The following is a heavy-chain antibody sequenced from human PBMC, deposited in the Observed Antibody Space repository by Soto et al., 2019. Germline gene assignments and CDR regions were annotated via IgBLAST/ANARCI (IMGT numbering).Heavy chain of an antibody. CDR2: ITKNSDRT. CDR1: GFTFNNFP. J-gene: IGHJ4*02. V-gene: IGHV3-23*01. CDR3: AEGGFYDGFDY. Sequence: GGSLRLSCAASGFTFNNFPMSWVRQAPGKGLEWVSSITKNSDRTFYAASVKGRFTISRDNSRNAVFLQLNSLREEDTALYYCAEGGFYDGFDYWGQGTLVNVSS. D-gene: IGHD5-12*01.